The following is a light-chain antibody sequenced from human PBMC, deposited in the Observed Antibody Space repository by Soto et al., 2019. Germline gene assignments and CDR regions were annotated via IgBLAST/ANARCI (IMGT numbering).Light chain of an antibody. CDR3: QQYDNWPPLT. J-gene: IGKJ4*01. CDR1: QSVRRN. Sequence: EIVMTPSPVTLSVSPGERATLSCRASQSVRRNLAWYQQKPGQAPRLLISGASTRATGIPARFSGSGSGTEITLTISSLQSEDFAVYYCQQYDNWPPLTFGGGTKVDIK. CDR2: GAS. V-gene: IGKV3-15*01.